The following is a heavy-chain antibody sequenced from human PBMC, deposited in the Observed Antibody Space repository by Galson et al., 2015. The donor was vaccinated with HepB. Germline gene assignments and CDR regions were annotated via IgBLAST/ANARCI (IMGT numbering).Heavy chain of an antibody. CDR3: ARVTYIAVAPYYFGS. Sequence: SVKVSCKASGGTFSNYATSWVRQAPGQGLEWMGGIIPISGTANYAQKFQGKVTITADESTNTAYMELSSLRSDDTAVYYCARVTYIAVAPYYFGSWGQGTLVTVSS. CDR2: IIPISGTA. J-gene: IGHJ4*02. CDR1: GGTFSNYA. D-gene: IGHD6-19*01. V-gene: IGHV1-69*13.